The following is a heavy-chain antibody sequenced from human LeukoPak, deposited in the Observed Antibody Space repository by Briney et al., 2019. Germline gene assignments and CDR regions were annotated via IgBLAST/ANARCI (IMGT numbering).Heavy chain of an antibody. Sequence: ASVKVSCKASGYTFTGYYLHWVRQAPGQGLEWMGWISAYNGNTNYAQKLQGRVTMTTDTSTSTDYMELRSLRSDDTAVYYCARVLITFGGVIEDAFDIWGQGTMVTVSS. V-gene: IGHV1-18*04. CDR2: ISAYNGNT. J-gene: IGHJ3*02. CDR3: ARVLITFGGVIEDAFDI. D-gene: IGHD3-16*02. CDR1: GYTFTGYY.